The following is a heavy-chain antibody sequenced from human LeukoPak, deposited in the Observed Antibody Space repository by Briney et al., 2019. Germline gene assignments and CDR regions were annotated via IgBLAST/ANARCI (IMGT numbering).Heavy chain of an antibody. CDR1: GFTFHHYA. V-gene: IGHV3-9*01. CDR3: AKDKAPLYSGYDWDLDF. J-gene: IGHJ4*02. CDR2: INWSSASI. D-gene: IGHD5-12*01. Sequence: AGGPLRLSCAASGFTFHHYAIHWVRQVPGKGLEWVSGINWSSASIGYADSVKGRFTISRDNAKNSVFLQMDSLRAEDTALYYCAKDKAPLYSGYDWDLDFWGQGTLVTVSS.